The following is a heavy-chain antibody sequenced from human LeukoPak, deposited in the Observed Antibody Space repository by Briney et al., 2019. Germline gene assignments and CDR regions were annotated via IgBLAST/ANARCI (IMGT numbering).Heavy chain of an antibody. J-gene: IGHJ4*02. CDR3: ARCDSSRWNGIDY. CDR1: GLTVRSNY. Sequence: GGSPRLSCAASGLTVRSNYMGWVRQAPGKGLEWVSVIHSGGNTYYADSVKGRFTISRDNSRNTMDLQMNSLRAEDTALYYCARCDSSRWNGIDYWGQGTLVTVSS. V-gene: IGHV3-53*01. D-gene: IGHD6-13*01. CDR2: IHSGGNT.